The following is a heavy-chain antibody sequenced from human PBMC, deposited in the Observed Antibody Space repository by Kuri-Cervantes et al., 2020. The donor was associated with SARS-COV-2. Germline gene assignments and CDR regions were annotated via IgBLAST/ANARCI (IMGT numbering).Heavy chain of an antibody. J-gene: IGHJ3*02. D-gene: IGHD2-2*01. V-gene: IGHV1-46*01. CDR3: ARDPRGTSDHDAFDI. Sequence: ASVKVSCKASGYTFTSYYMHWVRQAPGQGLEWMGIINPSGGSTSYAQKFQGRVTMTRDTSTSTVYMELSSLRPEDTAVYYCARDPRGTSDHDAFDIWGQGTMVTVSS. CDR1: GYTFTSYY. CDR2: INPSGGST.